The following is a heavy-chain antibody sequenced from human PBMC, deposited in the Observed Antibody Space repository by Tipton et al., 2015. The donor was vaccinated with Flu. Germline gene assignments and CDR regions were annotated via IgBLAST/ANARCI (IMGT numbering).Heavy chain of an antibody. Sequence: TLSLTCTVSGGSISSDSYYWSWIRQPAGKGLEWIGRIYTSGSTNYNPSLKSRVTISLDTSKNQFSLKLSSMTAADTAVYYCARGQGNSGWRYFDYWGQGTLVTVSS. V-gene: IGHV4-61*02. CDR2: IYTSGST. D-gene: IGHD6-19*01. CDR1: GGSISSDSYY. J-gene: IGHJ4*02. CDR3: ARGQGNSGWRYFDY.